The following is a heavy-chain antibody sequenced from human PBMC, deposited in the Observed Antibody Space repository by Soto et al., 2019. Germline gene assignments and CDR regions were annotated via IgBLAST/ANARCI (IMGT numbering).Heavy chain of an antibody. CDR1: GYPFTSYG. V-gene: IGHV1-18*01. J-gene: IGHJ4*02. CDR3: ARFGRYSFPSDY. D-gene: IGHD3-9*01. Sequence: XSVKVSCKASGYPFTSYGIIWVRQAPGQGLEWMGWISAYNGNTNYAQKLQGRVTMTTDTSTSTAYMELWSLRSDDTAVYYCARFGRYSFPSDYWAQGTLVTVSS. CDR2: ISAYNGNT.